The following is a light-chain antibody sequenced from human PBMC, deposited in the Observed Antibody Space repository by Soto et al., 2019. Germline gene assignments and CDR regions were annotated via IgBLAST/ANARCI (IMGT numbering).Light chain of an antibody. CDR3: AAWDDSLIGVV. Sequence: QSVLTQPPSASGTPGQRVSISCSGGASNIGSNTVNWYQQVPGTAPKLLIYSNNQRPSGVPDRFSGSKSGTSASLAISGLQSEDEADYYCAAWDDSLIGVVFGGGTQLTV. J-gene: IGLJ2*01. CDR2: SNN. V-gene: IGLV1-44*01. CDR1: ASNIGSNT.